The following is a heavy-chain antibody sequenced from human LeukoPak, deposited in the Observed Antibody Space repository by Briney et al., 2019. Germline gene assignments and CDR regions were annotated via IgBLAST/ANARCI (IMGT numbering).Heavy chain of an antibody. CDR3: ANANY. CDR1: GFTFSSEG. CDR2: IQYDGSYK. J-gene: IGHJ4*02. V-gene: IGHV3-30*02. Sequence: GGSLRLSCAASGFTFSSEGMHWVRQAPGKGLEWVAFIQYDGSYKYYAESVKDRFTISRDNSKNTLYLQMNSLRAEDTAVYYCANANYWGQGTLVTVSS.